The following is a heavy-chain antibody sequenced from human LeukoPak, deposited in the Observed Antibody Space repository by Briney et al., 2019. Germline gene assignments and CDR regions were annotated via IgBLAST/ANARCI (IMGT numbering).Heavy chain of an antibody. CDR1: GYSFTSYW. CDR3: ATLYSSTWPIY. CDR2: IYPGDSDT. D-gene: IGHD2-2*01. V-gene: IGHV5-51*01. Sequence: GESLKISCKGSGYSFTSYWIGWMRQMPGKGLEWMGIIYPGDSDTRYSPSFQGQVTISAEKSISTAYLQWSSLKASDTAMYYCATLYSSTWPIYWGHGTLVTVSS. J-gene: IGHJ4*01.